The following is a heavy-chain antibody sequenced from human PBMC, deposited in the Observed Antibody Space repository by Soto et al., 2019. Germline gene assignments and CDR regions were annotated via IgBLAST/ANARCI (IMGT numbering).Heavy chain of an antibody. V-gene: IGHV1-18*01. CDR1: GYTFISYG. D-gene: IGHD3-16*01. Sequence: QVQLVQSGAEVKKPGASVKVSCKASGYTFISYGISWVRQAPGQGLEWMGWISVYNGNTNYAQKLQGRVTMTTDTSKSTADMELRSLRSDDTAVYYCERDMGGYPWDWFDSWGQGTLVTVSS. J-gene: IGHJ5*01. CDR2: ISVYNGNT. CDR3: ERDMGGYPWDWFDS.